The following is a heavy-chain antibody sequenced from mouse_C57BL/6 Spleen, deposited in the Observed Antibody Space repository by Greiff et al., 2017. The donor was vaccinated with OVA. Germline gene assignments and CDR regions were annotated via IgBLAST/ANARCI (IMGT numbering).Heavy chain of an antibody. J-gene: IGHJ2*01. CDR3: ARSILYDYDSFDY. D-gene: IGHD2-4*01. CDR2: IDPANGNT. V-gene: IGHV14-3*01. Sequence: VQLQQSVAELVRPGASVKLSCTASGFNIKNTYMHWVKQRPEQGLEWIGRIDPANGNTKYAPKFQGKATITADTSSNTAYLQLSSLTSDDTAIYYCARSILYDYDSFDYWGQGTTLTVSS. CDR1: GFNIKNTY.